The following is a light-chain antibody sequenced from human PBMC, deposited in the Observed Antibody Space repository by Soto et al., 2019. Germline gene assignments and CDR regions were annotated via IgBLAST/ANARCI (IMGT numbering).Light chain of an antibody. Sequence: EIVLTQSPGTLSLSPGERATLPCRASQRFSGTSLAWYQQKPGQAPRLLIYGVSNRATGIPDRFSGSGSGTDFTLTISRLEPEDFAVYSCHQYDNSLWTFGQGTMV. J-gene: IGKJ1*01. CDR1: QRFSGTS. CDR2: GVS. V-gene: IGKV3-20*01. CDR3: HQYDNSLWT.